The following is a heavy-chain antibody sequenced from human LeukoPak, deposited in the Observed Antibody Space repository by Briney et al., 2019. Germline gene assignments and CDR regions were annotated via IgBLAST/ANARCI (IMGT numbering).Heavy chain of an antibody. CDR3: AKERDSSGYDVFAFDI. V-gene: IGHV3-30*02. CDR1: GFTFSSYG. D-gene: IGHD3-22*01. Sequence: GESLRLSCAASGFTFSSYGMHWVRQAPGKGLEWVAFIRYDGSNKYYADSVKGRFTISRDNSKNTLYLQMNSLRAEDTAVYYCAKERDSSGYDVFAFDIRGQGTMVTVSS. J-gene: IGHJ3*02. CDR2: IRYDGSNK.